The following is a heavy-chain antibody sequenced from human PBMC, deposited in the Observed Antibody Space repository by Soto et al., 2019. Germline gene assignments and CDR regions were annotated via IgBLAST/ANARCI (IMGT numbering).Heavy chain of an antibody. CDR2: IYYSGST. CDR3: ARSTGGWSNYYFDY. V-gene: IGHV4-39*01. J-gene: IGHJ4*02. CDR1: GGSISSSSYY. Sequence: SETLSLTCTVSGGSISSSSYYWGWIRQPPGKGLEWIGSIYYSGSTYYNPSLKSRVTISVDTSKNQFSLKLSSVTAADTAVYYCARSTGGWSNYYFDYWGQGTLVTAPQ. D-gene: IGHD6-19*01.